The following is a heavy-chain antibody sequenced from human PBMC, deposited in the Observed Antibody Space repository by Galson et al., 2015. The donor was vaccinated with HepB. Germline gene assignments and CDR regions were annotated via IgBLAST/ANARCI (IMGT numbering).Heavy chain of an antibody. J-gene: IGHJ4*02. D-gene: IGHD1-20*01. Sequence: PALVKPTQTLTLTCTFSGFSLSTSTVGVGWIRQPPGKALEWLALINGNVDKRYSPSLKRRLTITKGTSKSQVVLTTTNMDPVDTATYYCAHRRQVITKEFDSWGQGTLVTVSS. V-gene: IGHV2-5*01. CDR3: AHRRQVITKEFDS. CDR1: GFSLSTSTVG. CDR2: INGNVDK.